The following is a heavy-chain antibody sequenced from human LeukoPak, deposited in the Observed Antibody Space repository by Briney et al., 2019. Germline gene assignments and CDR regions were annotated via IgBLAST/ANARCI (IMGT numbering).Heavy chain of an antibody. J-gene: IGHJ4*02. Sequence: GGSLRLSCAASGFTFNDYAMHWVRQAPGKGLEWVALIWFDGSKEFYADSVKGRFTISRDNSKNTLYLKVNSLRTEDTAVYYCARDFGHGDYLFDYWGQGTLVTVSS. CDR2: IWFDGSKE. D-gene: IGHD4-17*01. CDR1: GFTFNDYA. CDR3: ARDFGHGDYLFDY. V-gene: IGHV3-33*01.